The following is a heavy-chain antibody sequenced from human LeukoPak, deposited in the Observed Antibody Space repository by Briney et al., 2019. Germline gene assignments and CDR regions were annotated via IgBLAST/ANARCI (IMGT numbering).Heavy chain of an antibody. D-gene: IGHD6-19*01. J-gene: IGHJ4*02. CDR3: ARAPPGRYSSGPGY. CDR2: ISYDGSNK. Sequence: RSLRLSCAASGFTFSSYAMHWVRQAPGKGLEWVAVISYDGSNKYYADSVKGRFTISRDNSKNTLYLQMNSLRAEDTAVYYCARAPPGRYSSGPGYWGQGTLVTVSS. V-gene: IGHV3-30-3*01. CDR1: GFTFSSYA.